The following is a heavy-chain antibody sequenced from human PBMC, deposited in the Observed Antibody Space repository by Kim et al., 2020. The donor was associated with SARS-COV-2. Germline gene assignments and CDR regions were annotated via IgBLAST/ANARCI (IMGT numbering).Heavy chain of an antibody. D-gene: IGHD4-17*01. CDR3: ARGDSTATTFSFDS. Sequence: ASVKVSCKASGYTFTSSAIHWVRQAPGQSLEWMGWINAANGNTKYSQKFQGRVTISRDTSASTAYMDLGSLRSEDTAVYYCARGDSTATTFSFDSWGQGSLVTVSS. J-gene: IGHJ4*02. CDR2: INAANGNT. V-gene: IGHV1-3*01. CDR1: GYTFTSSA.